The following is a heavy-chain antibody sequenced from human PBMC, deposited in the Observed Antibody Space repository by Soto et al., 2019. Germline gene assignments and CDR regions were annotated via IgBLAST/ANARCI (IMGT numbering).Heavy chain of an antibody. CDR3: ASGKGDYGNYYGMDV. D-gene: IGHD4-17*01. V-gene: IGHV3-23*01. J-gene: IGHJ6*02. Sequence: EVQLLESGGGLVQPGGSLRLSCAASGFTFSSYAMSWVRQAPGKGLEWVSAISGSGGSTYYADSVKGRFTISRDNSKSTLDLQMNSLRAEDTAVYYCASGKGDYGNYYGMDVWGQGTTVTVSS. CDR1: GFTFSSYA. CDR2: ISGSGGST.